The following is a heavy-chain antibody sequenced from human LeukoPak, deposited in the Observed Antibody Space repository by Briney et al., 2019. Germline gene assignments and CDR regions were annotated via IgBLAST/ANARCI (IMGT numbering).Heavy chain of an antibody. CDR3: ARGPTPQTYYYDSSGYSD. J-gene: IGHJ4*02. Sequence: GGSLRLSCAASGFTFSSYSMNWVRQAPGKGLEWVSSISSSSNYIYYADSVNGRFTISRDNAKNSLYLQMNSLRAEDTAMYYCARGPTPQTYYYDSSGYSDWGQGTLVTVSS. D-gene: IGHD3-22*01. CDR2: ISSSSNYI. V-gene: IGHV3-21*01. CDR1: GFTFSSYS.